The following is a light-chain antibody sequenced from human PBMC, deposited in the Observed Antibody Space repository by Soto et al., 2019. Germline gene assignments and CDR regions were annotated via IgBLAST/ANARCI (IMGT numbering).Light chain of an antibody. V-gene: IGKV1-6*01. J-gene: IGKJ1*01. CDR3: LQDINYPWT. Sequence: IQMTQSPSSLSVSVGDRVTITCQASRDIRDFLNWYQQKPGKAPKLLIYGASNLQSGVPPRFSGSGSGTDFTLAVSSLQPEDSATYYCLQDINYPWTVGQGTKVDIK. CDR1: RDIRDF. CDR2: GAS.